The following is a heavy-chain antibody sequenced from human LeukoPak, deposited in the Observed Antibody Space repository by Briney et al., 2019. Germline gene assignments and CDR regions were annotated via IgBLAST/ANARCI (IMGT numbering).Heavy chain of an antibody. D-gene: IGHD2-15*01. V-gene: IGHV1-69*13. CDR2: IIPIFGTA. Sequence: ASVKVSCKASGGTFSSYAISWVRQAPGQGLEWMGGIIPIFGTANYAQKFQGRVTITADESTSTAYMELSSLRSEDTAVYYCARTGGVVVVAASYYYYGMDVWGQGTTVTVSS. J-gene: IGHJ6*02. CDR3: ARTGGVVVVAASYYYYGMDV. CDR1: GGTFSSYA.